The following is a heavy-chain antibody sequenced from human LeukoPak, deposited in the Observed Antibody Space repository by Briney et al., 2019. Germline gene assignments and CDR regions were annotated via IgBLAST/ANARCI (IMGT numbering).Heavy chain of an antibody. D-gene: IGHD2-8*01. Sequence: GGSLRLSCAASGFTFSSYSMNWVRQAPGKGLEWVANIKQDGSEKYYVDSVKGRFTISRDNAKNSLYLQMNSLRAEDTAVYYCARGDLYCTNGVCYTNYYYGMDVWGQGTTVTVSS. CDR2: IKQDGSEK. V-gene: IGHV3-7*01. J-gene: IGHJ6*02. CDR1: GFTFSSYS. CDR3: ARGDLYCTNGVCYTNYYYGMDV.